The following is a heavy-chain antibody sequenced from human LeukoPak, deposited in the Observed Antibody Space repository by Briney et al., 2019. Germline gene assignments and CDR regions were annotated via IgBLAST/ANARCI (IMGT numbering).Heavy chain of an antibody. CDR2: ISYDGSNT. CDR3: AKPYYYGSRSYMDY. D-gene: IGHD3-10*01. V-gene: IGHV3-30*18. J-gene: IGHJ4*02. CDR1: GFTFSSYG. Sequence: GGSLRLSCAASGFTFSSYGMLWVRQAPGKGLEWVAVISYDGSNTYYADSVKGRFTISRDNSKNMLYLQMNSLRAEDTAVYYCAKPYYYGSRSYMDYWGQGTLVTVSS.